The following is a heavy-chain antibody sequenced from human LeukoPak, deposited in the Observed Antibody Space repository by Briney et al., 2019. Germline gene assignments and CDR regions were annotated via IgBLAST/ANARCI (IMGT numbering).Heavy chain of an antibody. CDR1: GGSISSSSYY. J-gene: IGHJ4*02. V-gene: IGHV4-39*01. D-gene: IGHD3-22*01. Sequence: PSETLSLTCTVSGGSISSSSYYWGWIRQPPGKGLEWIGSIYYSGSTYYNPSLKSRVTISVDTSKNQFSLKLSSVTAADTAVYYCASPYYYDSSGHLAHWGQGTLVTVSS. CDR3: ASPYYYDSSGHLAH. CDR2: IYYSGST.